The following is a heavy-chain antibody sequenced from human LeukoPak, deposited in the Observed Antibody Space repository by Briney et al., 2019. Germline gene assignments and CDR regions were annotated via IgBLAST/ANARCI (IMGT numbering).Heavy chain of an antibody. CDR1: GYTLTELS. J-gene: IGHJ3*02. CDR3: ATGTTRRRDAFDI. Sequence: ASVNVSCKVSGYTLTELSMHWVRQAPGKGLEWMGGFDPEDGETIYEHKFQGRVTITEETSTDTAYLELSSLRSEDTAVYYCATGTTRRRDAFDIWGQGTMVTVSS. D-gene: IGHD4-11*01. CDR2: FDPEDGET. V-gene: IGHV1-24*01.